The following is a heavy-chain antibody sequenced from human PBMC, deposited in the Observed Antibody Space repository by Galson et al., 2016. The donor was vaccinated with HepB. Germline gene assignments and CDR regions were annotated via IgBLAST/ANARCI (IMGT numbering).Heavy chain of an antibody. D-gene: IGHD2-21*02. J-gene: IGHJ4*02. Sequence: CLILAGAAAGFTVSEVWRAWGRQAPGTGVECVGRIRSRRHGGTTDYAAHVQGRFTISRDDSKNTVSLQMDSLKSEDTAVYYCATVVMVTAGYDYWGRGTLVTVSS. CDR2: IRSRRHGGTT. CDR1: GFTVSEVW. CDR3: ATVVMVTAGYDY. V-gene: IGHV3-15*01.